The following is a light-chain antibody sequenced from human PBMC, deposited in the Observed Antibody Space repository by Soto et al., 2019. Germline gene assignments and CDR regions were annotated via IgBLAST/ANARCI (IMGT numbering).Light chain of an antibody. CDR3: SSYTSSSTLVV. Sequence: QSALTQPASVSGSPGQSITISCTGSSSDVGYYDFVSWYQQHPGKAPKLMISEVNNRPSGVSNRFSGSKSGNTASLTISGLQAEDEADYYCSSYTSSSTLVVFGGGTKLTVL. J-gene: IGLJ2*01. CDR2: EVN. CDR1: SSDVGYYDF. V-gene: IGLV2-14*01.